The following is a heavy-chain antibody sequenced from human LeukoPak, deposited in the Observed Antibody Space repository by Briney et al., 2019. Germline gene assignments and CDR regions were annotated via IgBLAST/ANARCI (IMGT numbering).Heavy chain of an antibody. V-gene: IGHV4-59*01. J-gene: IGHJ5*02. CDR3: ATAYDILTGYYPFDP. CDR2: IYYSGST. D-gene: IGHD3-9*01. Sequence: SETLSLTCTVSGGSISSYYWSWIRQPPWKKLYWIGYIYYSGSTNYNPSLKSRVTISVDTSKNQFSLKLSSVTAADTSLYNRATAYDILTGYYPFDPWGQGTLVTVSS. CDR1: GGSISSYY.